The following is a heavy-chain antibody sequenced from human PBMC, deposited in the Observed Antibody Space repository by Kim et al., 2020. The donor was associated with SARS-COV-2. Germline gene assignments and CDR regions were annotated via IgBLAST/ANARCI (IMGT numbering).Heavy chain of an antibody. V-gene: IGHV1-3*01. CDR3: ARKPHLRLGELSLRPFDI. Sequence: ASVKVSCKASGYTFTSYAMHWVRQAPGQRLEWMGWINAGNGNTKYSQKFQGRVTITRDTSASTAYMELSSLRSEDTAVYYCARKPHLRLGELSLRPFDIWGQGTMVTVSS. D-gene: IGHD3-16*02. CDR1: GYTFTSYA. J-gene: IGHJ3*02. CDR2: INAGNGNT.